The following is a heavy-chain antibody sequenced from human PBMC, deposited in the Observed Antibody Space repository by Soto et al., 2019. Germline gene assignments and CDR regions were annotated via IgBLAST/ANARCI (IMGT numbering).Heavy chain of an antibody. CDR2: INPSGGST. V-gene: IGHV1-46*01. J-gene: IGHJ4*02. D-gene: IGHD6-19*01. CDR1: GYTFTSYY. Sequence: QVQLVQSGAEMKKPGASVKVSCKASGYTFTSYYMHWVRQAPGQGLEWMGIINPSGGSTSYAQKFQGRITMTTDTSTSTVYMELSSLRVEDTAVDYCARGRSGWYASIDYWGQGTLVTVSS. CDR3: ARGRSGWYASIDY.